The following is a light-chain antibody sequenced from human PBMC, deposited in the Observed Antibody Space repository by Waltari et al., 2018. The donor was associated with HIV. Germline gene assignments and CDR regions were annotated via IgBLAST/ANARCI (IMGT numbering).Light chain of an antibody. V-gene: IGLV2-23*02. J-gene: IGLJ2*01. CDR2: DVD. CDR1: SDDIRGPNL. Sequence: QSALTQPASVSGPPGQSITISCTGTSDDIRGPNLVSWYQHHPGKAPRLIIFDVDKRPSGISDRFSGSKSGYTASLTISGLRTEDEADYFCCSKSTIYFGVLFGGGTTLTVL. CDR3: CSKSTIYFGVL.